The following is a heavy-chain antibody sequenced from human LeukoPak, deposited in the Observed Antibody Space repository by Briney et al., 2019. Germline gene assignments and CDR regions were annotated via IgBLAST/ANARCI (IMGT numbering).Heavy chain of an antibody. CDR1: GGSISSYY. D-gene: IGHD4-17*01. J-gene: IGHJ4*02. CDR3: ARIPYGDYFYFDY. CDR2: IYYSGST. V-gene: IGHV4-59*01. Sequence: SETLSLTCTVSGGSISSYYWSWIRQPPGKGLEWLGYIYYSGSTNYNPSLKSRVTISVDTSKNQFSLKLSSVTAADTAVYYCARIPYGDYFYFDYWGQGTLVTVSS.